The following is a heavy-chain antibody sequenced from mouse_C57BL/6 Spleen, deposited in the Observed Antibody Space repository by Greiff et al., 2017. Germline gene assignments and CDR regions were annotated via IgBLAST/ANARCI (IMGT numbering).Heavy chain of an antibody. CDR2: ISSGGDYI. Sequence: EVKLVESGEGLVKPGGSLKLSCAASGFTFSSYAMSWVRQTPEKRLEWVAYISSGGDYIYYADTVKGRFTISRDNARNTLYLQMSSLKSEDTAMYYCTRDYYSNPLAYWGQGTLVTVSA. D-gene: IGHD2-5*01. J-gene: IGHJ3*01. CDR3: TRDYYSNPLAY. CDR1: GFTFSSYA. V-gene: IGHV5-9-1*02.